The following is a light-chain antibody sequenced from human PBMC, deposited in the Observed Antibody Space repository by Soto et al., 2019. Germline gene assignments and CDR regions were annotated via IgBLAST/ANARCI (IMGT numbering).Light chain of an antibody. J-gene: IGKJ1*01. CDR3: QKNYSSPWT. Sequence: PCPAYLSACVRGGVPITRRASQTIATYLNSFQQKPGKAPNVLMYSASSLQSGVPSRVSGSASGTDLTLTISSLLPEDFASYLCQKNYSSPWTCGQGTKVDIK. CDR2: SAS. CDR1: QTIATY. V-gene: IGKV1-39*01.